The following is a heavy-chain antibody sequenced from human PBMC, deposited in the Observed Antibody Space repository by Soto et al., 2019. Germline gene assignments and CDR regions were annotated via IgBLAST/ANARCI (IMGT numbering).Heavy chain of an antibody. CDR3: ARVVGGIPVAGSWNWFDP. J-gene: IGHJ5*02. D-gene: IGHD6-19*01. Sequence: ASVKVSCKASGYTFTSYALSWVRHAPGPGLELMGWISTYNGNTNYAQNRQGRVTMTPDISTNTAYMELRSLRSDDTAVYYCARVVGGIPVAGSWNWFDPWGQGTLVTVSS. V-gene: IGHV1-18*04. CDR1: GYTFTSYA. CDR2: ISTYNGNT.